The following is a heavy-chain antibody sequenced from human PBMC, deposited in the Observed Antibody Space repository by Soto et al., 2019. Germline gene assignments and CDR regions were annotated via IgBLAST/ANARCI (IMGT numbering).Heavy chain of an antibody. Sequence: QVQLQQWGAGLLKPSETLSLTCAVYGGSFSGYYWSWIRQPPGKGLEWIGEINHSGSTNYNPSLKSRVTISVDTSKNQFSLKLSSVTAADTAVYYCARSTRRFLERTIYYFDYWGQGTLVTVSS. CDR3: ARSTRRFLERTIYYFDY. J-gene: IGHJ4*02. D-gene: IGHD3-3*01. V-gene: IGHV4-34*01. CDR1: GGSFSGYY. CDR2: INHSGST.